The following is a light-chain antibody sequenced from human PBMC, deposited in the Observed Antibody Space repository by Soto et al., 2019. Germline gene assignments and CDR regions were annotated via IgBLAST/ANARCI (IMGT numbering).Light chain of an antibody. CDR2: GAS. CDR3: KQYNNCLPRGRT. V-gene: IGKV3-15*01. CDR1: QSVSSN. J-gene: IGKJ1*01. Sequence: EIVMTQSPATLSVSPGERATLSCRASQSVSSNLAWYQQKPGQAPRLLIYGASTRATGIPARFSGSGSGTECNLTIISLQSEDFAVDYCKQYNNCLPRGRTFGQGTQGEIK.